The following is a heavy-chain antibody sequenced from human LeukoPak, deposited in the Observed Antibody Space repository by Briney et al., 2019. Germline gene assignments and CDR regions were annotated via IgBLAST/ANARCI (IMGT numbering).Heavy chain of an antibody. CDR2: INHSGST. CDR3: ARGPRKYSSSSLGY. D-gene: IGHD6-6*01. CDR1: GGSFSGYY. J-gene: IGHJ4*02. Sequence: KPSETLSLTCAVYGGSFSGYYWSWIRQPPGKGLEWIGEINHSGSTNYNPSLKSRVTISVDTSKNQFSLKLSSVTAADTAVYYCARGPRKYSSSSLGYWGQGTLVTVSS. V-gene: IGHV4-34*01.